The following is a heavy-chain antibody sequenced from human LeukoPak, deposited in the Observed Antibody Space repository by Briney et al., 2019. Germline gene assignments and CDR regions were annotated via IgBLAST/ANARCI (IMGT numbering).Heavy chain of an antibody. V-gene: IGHV4-59*11. CDR1: GGPSSSHY. CDR3: ARVINHGYMEV. J-gene: IGHJ6*03. CDR2: IYYSGST. D-gene: IGHD1-14*01. Sequence: SETLSHTCTVSGGPSSSHYWSWIRHPPGKGLEWIGYIYYSGSTNYNPPLKRRVTISVDTSKHQFSLKLRSATPADTPVFYCARVINHGYMEVWGNGTTVTV.